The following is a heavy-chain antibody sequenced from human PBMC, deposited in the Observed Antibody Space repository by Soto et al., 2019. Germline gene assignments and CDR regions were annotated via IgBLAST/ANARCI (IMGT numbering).Heavy chain of an antibody. Sequence: PSETLSPTCTVSGDSISSGGYYWNWIRQHPERGLEWIGYVHSSGRIYYNSSLESRVTISFDASENQLSLNVWSVRTGDSAVYYCSRDRLSGFVPVGIDVWGQGTTVTVSS. CDR1: GDSISSGGYY. D-gene: IGHD5-12*01. CDR2: VHSSGRI. V-gene: IGHV4-31*03. J-gene: IGHJ6*02. CDR3: SRDRLSGFVPVGIDV.